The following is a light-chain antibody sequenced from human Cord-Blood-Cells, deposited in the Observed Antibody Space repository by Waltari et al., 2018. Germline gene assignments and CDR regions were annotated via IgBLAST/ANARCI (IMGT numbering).Light chain of an antibody. CDR2: DVS. J-gene: IGLJ1*01. CDR1: SSDVGGYNY. CDR3: CSYAGSYTYV. V-gene: IGLV2-11*01. Sequence: QSALTQPRSVSGSPGQSVTISCTGTSSDVGGYNYVSWYQQHPGKAPKLMIYDVSKRPSVVPDRCSSAKSGNTASLTISGLQAEDEADYYCCSYAGSYTYVFGTGTKVTVL.